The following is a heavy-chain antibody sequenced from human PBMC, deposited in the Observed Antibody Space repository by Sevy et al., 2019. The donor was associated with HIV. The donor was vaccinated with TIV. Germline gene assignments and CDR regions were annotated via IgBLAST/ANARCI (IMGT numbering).Heavy chain of an antibody. J-gene: IGHJ4*02. CDR2: INSDGSST. Sequence: GGSLRLSCAASGFTFSSYWMYWVRQAPGRGLMWVSRINSDGSSTSYADSVKGRFTISRDNAKNTLYLQMNSLRAEDTAVYYWARSDFDSWGQGTLVTVSS. CDR1: GFTFSSYW. CDR3: ARSDFDS. V-gene: IGHV3-74*01.